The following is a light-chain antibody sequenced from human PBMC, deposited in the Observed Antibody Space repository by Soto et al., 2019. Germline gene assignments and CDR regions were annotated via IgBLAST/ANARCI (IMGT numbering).Light chain of an antibody. J-gene: IGKJ1*01. Sequence: DIQMTQSPSTLSASVGDTVTITCRASQTISGWLAWYQQRPGKAPNLLIFDASTLESGVPSRFRGSGPGTTFTLTISSLQSDDFATYYCLQYNGYYRTFGQGTKVDIK. CDR2: DAS. CDR3: LQYNGYYRT. V-gene: IGKV1-5*01. CDR1: QTISGW.